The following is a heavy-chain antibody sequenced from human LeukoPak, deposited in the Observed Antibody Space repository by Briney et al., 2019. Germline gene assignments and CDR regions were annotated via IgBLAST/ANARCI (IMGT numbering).Heavy chain of an antibody. CDR3: ARDFRYNWNYRDAFDI. D-gene: IGHD1-7*01. J-gene: IGHJ3*02. CDR2: TYYRSKWYN. CDR1: GDSVSSNSAA. V-gene: IGHV6-1*01. Sequence: SQTLSLTCAISGDSVSSNSAAWNWIRQSPSRGLEWLGRTYYRSKWYNDYAVSVNSRITINPDTSKNQFSLQLNSVTPEDTAVYYCARDFRYNWNYRDAFDIWGQGTMVTVSS.